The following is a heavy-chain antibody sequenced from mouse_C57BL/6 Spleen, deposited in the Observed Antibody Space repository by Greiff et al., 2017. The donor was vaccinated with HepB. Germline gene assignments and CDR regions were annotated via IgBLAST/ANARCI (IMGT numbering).Heavy chain of an antibody. CDR2: ILPGSGST. D-gene: IGHD1-1*01. J-gene: IGHJ2*01. CDR3: ARRGGYCCGSGYCCFDC. CDR1: GYTFTGYW. V-gene: IGHV1-9*01. Sequence: QVQLQQSGAELMKPGASVKLSCKAPGYTFTGYWIEWVKQRPGHGLEWIGEILPGSGSTNYNEKFKGKATFTADTSSNTAYMQLSSLTTEDSAIYYWARRGGYCCGSGYCCFDCWGQGTTLAVSS.